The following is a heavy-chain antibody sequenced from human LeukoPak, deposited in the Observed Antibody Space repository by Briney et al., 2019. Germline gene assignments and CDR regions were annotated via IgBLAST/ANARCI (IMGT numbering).Heavy chain of an antibody. Sequence: GGSLRLSCAASGFTFSSYGMHWVRQAPGKGLEWVSAISGSGGSTYSADSVKGRFTISRDNSKNTLYLQIDSLRAEDTAVYYCAKPISSGWYSFDYWGQGTLVTVSS. CDR3: AKPISSGWYSFDY. D-gene: IGHD6-19*01. CDR2: ISGSGGST. CDR1: GFTFSSYG. J-gene: IGHJ4*02. V-gene: IGHV3-23*01.